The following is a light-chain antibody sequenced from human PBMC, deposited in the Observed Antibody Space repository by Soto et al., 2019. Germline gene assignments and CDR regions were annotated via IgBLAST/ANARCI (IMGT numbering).Light chain of an antibody. CDR1: HDISNY. J-gene: IGKJ2*01. Sequence: DIQMTQSPSSLSASVGDRVTITCRANHDISNYLAWYQQKPGKVPKLLIYAASTLQTGVPSRFSGSGSGTIFTLTINSLRPEDVATYYCQNYKSAPKTFGRGTRLEIK. V-gene: IGKV1-27*01. CDR2: AAS. CDR3: QNYKSAPKT.